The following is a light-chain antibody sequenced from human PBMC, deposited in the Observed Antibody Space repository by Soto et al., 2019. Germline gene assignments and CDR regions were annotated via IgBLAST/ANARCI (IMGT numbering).Light chain of an antibody. V-gene: IGLV2-11*01. CDR1: SSDVGGYNY. CDR3: CSYAGSYTFV. CDR2: DVS. Sequence: QSALAQLRSVSGSPGQSGSISCTGTSSDVGGYNYVSWYQQHPGKAPKLIIYDVSKRPSGVPDRFSGSKSANTASLTISGLQAEDEAHYYCCSYAGSYTFVFGSGTKVTVL. J-gene: IGLJ1*01.